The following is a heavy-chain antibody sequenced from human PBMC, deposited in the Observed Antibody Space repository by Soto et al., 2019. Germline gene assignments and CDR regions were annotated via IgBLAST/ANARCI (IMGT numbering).Heavy chain of an antibody. CDR1: GFTVSSNY. Sequence: GGSLRLSCAASGFTVSSNYMSWVRRAPGKGLEWVSVIYSSGSTYYADSVKGRFTISRDNSKNTLYLQMNSLRAEDTAVYYCARAFYYDSSGYITDYWGQGTLVTVSS. V-gene: IGHV3-53*01. J-gene: IGHJ4*02. CDR3: ARAFYYDSSGYITDY. D-gene: IGHD3-22*01. CDR2: IYSSGST.